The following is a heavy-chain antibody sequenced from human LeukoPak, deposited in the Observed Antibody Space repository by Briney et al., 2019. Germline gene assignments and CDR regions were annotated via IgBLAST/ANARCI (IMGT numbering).Heavy chain of an antibody. CDR3: AKAVSMIVVVITSRNAFDI. J-gene: IGHJ3*02. CDR2: ISGSGGST. CDR1: GFTFSSYA. Sequence: GGSLRLSCAASGFTFSSYAMSWVRQAPGKGLEWVSAISGSGGSTYYADSVKGRFTISRDNSKNTLYLQMNSLRAEDTAVYYCAKAVSMIVVVITSRNAFDIWGQGTMVTVSS. D-gene: IGHD3-22*01. V-gene: IGHV3-23*01.